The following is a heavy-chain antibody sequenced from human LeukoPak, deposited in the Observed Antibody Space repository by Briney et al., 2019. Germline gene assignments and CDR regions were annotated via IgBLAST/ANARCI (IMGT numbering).Heavy chain of an antibody. V-gene: IGHV3-30*18. J-gene: IGHJ4*02. CDR2: IPYDGSNK. CDR1: GFTFSSYG. Sequence: GGSLRLSCAASGFTFSSYGMHWVRQAPGKGLEWVAVIPYDGSNKYYADSVKGRFTISRDNSKNTLYLQMNSLRAEDTAVYYCAKVVHYDFWSGNDYWGQGTLVTVSS. D-gene: IGHD3-3*01. CDR3: AKVVHYDFWSGNDY.